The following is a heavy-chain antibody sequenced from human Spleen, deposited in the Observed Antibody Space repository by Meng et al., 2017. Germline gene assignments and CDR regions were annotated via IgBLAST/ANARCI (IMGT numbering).Heavy chain of an antibody. Sequence: GSLRLSCTVSGNSISSGYYWGWIRQPPGKELEWIGSFHHRGRTYYNPSLKSRVTILQDASENQFSLKLSSVTAADTALYYCARGFYSDASGPYDYWGQGTLVTVSS. J-gene: IGHJ4*02. CDR2: FHHRGRT. V-gene: IGHV4-38-2*02. D-gene: IGHD2-15*01. CDR1: GNSISSGYY. CDR3: ARGFYSDASGPYDY.